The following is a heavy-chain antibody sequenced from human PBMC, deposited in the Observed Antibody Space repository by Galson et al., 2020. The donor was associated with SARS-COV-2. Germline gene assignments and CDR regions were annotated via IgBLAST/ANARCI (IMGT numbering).Heavy chain of an antibody. CDR3: AKEGGDKGVFWSGYYTFDY. Sequence: GGSLRLSCAASGFTFSSYAMSWVRQAPGKGLEWVSAISGSGGSTYYADSVKGRFTISRDNSKNTLYLQMNSLRAEDTAVYYCAKEGGDKGVFWSGYYTFDYWGQGTLVTVSS. CDR1: GFTFSSYA. J-gene: IGHJ4*02. D-gene: IGHD3-3*01. CDR2: ISGSGGST. V-gene: IGHV3-23*01.